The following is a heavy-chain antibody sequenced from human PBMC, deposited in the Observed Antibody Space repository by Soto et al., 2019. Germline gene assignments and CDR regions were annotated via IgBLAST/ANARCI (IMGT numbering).Heavy chain of an antibody. J-gene: IGHJ5*02. D-gene: IGHD6-6*01. Sequence: SETLSLTXTVSGGSISSGGYYWSWIRQHPGKGLEWIGYIYYSGSTYYNPSLKSRVTISVDTSKNQFSLKLSSVTAADTAVYYCARVDGETPSSSSWWFDPWGQGTLVTVSS. CDR2: IYYSGST. CDR3: ARVDGETPSSSSWWFDP. V-gene: IGHV4-31*02. CDR1: GGSISSGGYY.